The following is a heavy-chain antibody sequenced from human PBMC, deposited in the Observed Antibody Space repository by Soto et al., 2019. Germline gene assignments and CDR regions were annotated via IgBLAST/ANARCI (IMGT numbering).Heavy chain of an antibody. Sequence: SETLALSCAVSGVSISGGNLWAWVRQSPPRGLEYIGEIFHDGTANYYPSFERRVAISVDTSKNQFSLKLTSATAADKAIYFCARLVYDTRLNYMYFDFWGQGTLVTVSS. D-gene: IGHD3-10*01. CDR3: ARLVYDTRLNYMYFDF. V-gene: IGHV4-4*02. J-gene: IGHJ4*02. CDR2: IFHDGTA. CDR1: GVSISGGNL.